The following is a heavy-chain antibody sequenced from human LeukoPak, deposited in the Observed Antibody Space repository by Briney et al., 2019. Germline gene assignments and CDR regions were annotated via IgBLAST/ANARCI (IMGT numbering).Heavy chain of an antibody. CDR2: VDPEDGET. V-gene: IGHV1-69-2*01. CDR1: GYTFTDYY. Sequence: GASVKVSCKAFGYTFTDYYIHWVKEAPGKGLEWMGRVDPEDGETTYAEKFQGRVTITADTSTDTPYMELNNLRSEDTAVYYCATMTTFDPWGQGTLVTVSP. D-gene: IGHD4-11*01. J-gene: IGHJ5*02. CDR3: ATMTTFDP.